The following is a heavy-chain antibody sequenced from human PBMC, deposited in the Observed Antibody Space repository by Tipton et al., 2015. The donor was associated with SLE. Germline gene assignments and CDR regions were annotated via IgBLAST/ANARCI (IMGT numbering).Heavy chain of an antibody. J-gene: IGHJ3*02. CDR2: ISAYNGNT. CDR1: GYTFTSYG. V-gene: IGHV1-18*01. CDR3: ARDRNDLDAFDI. Sequence: QSGAEVKKPGASVKVSCKASGYTFTSYGISWVRQAPGQGLEWMGWISAYNGNTNYAQKLQGRVTMTTDTSTSTAYMELRSLRSVTAADTAVYYCARDRNDLDAFDIWGQGTMVTVSS.